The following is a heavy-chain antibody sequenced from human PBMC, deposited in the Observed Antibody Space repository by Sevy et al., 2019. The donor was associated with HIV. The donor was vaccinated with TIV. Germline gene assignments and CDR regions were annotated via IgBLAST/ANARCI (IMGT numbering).Heavy chain of an antibody. J-gene: IGHJ4*02. Sequence: GGSLRLSCAASGFTFSNAWMSWVRQAPGKGLEWVGRIKSKTDGGTTDYAAPVKGRFTISRDDSKNTLYLQMNSVKTEDTAVYYCTTGRIIYDFWSDADYWGQGTLVTVSS. CDR1: GFTFSNAW. CDR3: TTGRIIYDFWSDADY. CDR2: IKSKTDGGTT. V-gene: IGHV3-15*01. D-gene: IGHD3-3*01.